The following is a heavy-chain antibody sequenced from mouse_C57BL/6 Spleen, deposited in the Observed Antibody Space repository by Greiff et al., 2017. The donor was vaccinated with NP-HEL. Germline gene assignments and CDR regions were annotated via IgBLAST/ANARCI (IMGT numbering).Heavy chain of an antibody. CDR2: IHPNSGST. CDR1: GYTFTSYW. Sequence: QVQLQQPGAELVKPGASVKLSCKASGYTFTSYWMHWVKQRPGQGLEWIGMIHPNSGSTNYNEKFKSKATLTVDKSSSTAYMQLSSLTSEDSAVYYSARDGYGTLTVPSYIDYWGQGTTLTVSS. CDR3: ARDGYGTLTVPSYIDY. D-gene: IGHD2-2*01. J-gene: IGHJ2*01. V-gene: IGHV1-64*01.